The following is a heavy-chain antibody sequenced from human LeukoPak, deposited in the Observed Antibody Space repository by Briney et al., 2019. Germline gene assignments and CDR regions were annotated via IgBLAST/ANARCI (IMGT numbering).Heavy chain of an antibody. Sequence: SEALSITCAVYGGSFSGYYWSWIRQPPGKGLEWIGEINHSGSTNYNPSLKSRVTISVDTSKNQFSLKLSSVTAADTAVYYCARGSGGYSYGYRTAFDYWGQGTLVTVSS. CDR3: ARGSGGYSYGYRTAFDY. V-gene: IGHV4-34*01. J-gene: IGHJ4*02. CDR2: INHSGST. D-gene: IGHD5-18*01. CDR1: GGSFSGYY.